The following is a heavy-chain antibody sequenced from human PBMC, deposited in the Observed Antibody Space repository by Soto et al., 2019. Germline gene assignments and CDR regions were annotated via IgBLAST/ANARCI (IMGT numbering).Heavy chain of an antibody. Sequence: PGESLKISCQGSGYSFSGYKIGWVRQVPGKGLEWMGIISPGDSDTKYSQSFQGQVTISADKSISTAFLQWNSLKASDTAMYYCARHAKSYDILSGYYFDYWGQGTLVTVSS. J-gene: IGHJ4*02. CDR1: GYSFSGYK. CDR2: ISPGDSDT. CDR3: ARHAKSYDILSGYYFDY. V-gene: IGHV5-51*01. D-gene: IGHD3-9*01.